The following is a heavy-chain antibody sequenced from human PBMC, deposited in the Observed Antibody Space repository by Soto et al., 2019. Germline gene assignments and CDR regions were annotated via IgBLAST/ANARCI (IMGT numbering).Heavy chain of an antibody. D-gene: IGHD5-12*01. CDR2: IQTGGRT. Sequence: GGSLRLSCATSGFTVSSYYMNWVRQAPGKGLEWVSIIQTGGRTNYADSVKGRFTISRDESNNTVNLQMNSLRAEDTAVYYCARGSAWLQLRYFDYRGQGTLVTVSS. CDR3: ARGSAWLQLRYFDY. CDR1: GFTVSSYY. J-gene: IGHJ4*02. V-gene: IGHV3-53*01.